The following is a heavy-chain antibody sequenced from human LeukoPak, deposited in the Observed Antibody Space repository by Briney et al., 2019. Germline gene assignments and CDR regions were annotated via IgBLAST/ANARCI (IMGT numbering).Heavy chain of an antibody. D-gene: IGHD1-26*01. J-gene: IGHJ5*02. CDR1: GGTFSSYA. CDR3: ARDTPGAGWFDP. V-gene: IGHV1-69*04. CDR2: IIPILGIA. Sequence: SVKVSCKASGGTFSSYAISWVRQAPGQGLEWMGRIIPILGIANYAQKFQGRVTITADKSTSTAYLELSSLRSEDTAAYYCARDTPGAGWFDPWGQGTLVTVSS.